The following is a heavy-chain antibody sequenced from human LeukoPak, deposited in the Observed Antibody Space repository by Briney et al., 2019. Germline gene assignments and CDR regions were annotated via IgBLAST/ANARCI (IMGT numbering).Heavy chain of an antibody. CDR1: GFTFHHYS. CDR2: ISWDGGIT. J-gene: IGHJ4*02. CDR3: AKDSNTGGCSFDS. Sequence: GGSLRLSCAASGFTFHHYSMHWVRQPPGKGLEWVSLISWDGGITYYADSVRGRFTISRDNSKHSLSLEMNSLRTEDTALYYCAKDSNTGGCSFDSWGQGTLVTASS. D-gene: IGHD6-19*01. V-gene: IGHV3-43*01.